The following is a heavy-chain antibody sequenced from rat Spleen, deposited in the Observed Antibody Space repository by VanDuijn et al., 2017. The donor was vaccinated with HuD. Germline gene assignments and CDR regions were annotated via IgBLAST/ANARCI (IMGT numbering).Heavy chain of an antibody. CDR3: ARDWSYSSGFDY. D-gene: IGHD4-3*01. J-gene: IGHJ2*01. CDR2: IWNTGGT. Sequence: QVQLKESGPGLVQPSQTLSLSCTVAGFSLTNYNVHWVRQPPGKGLEWMGVIWNTGGTRYNSALKSRLSISKDTSKSQVFLKMNSRQTEDTATYYCARDWSYSSGFDYWGQGVMVTVSS. V-gene: IGHV2-41*01. CDR1: GFSLTNYN.